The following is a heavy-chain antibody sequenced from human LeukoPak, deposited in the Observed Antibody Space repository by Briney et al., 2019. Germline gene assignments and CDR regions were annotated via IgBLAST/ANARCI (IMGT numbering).Heavy chain of an antibody. CDR1: GGTFSSYA. CDR3: ARASLPYNNWFDP. V-gene: IGHV1-69*13. J-gene: IGHJ5*02. CDR2: IIPIFGTA. Sequence: SVKVSCKASGGTFSSYAISWVRQAPGRGLEWMGGIIPIFGTANYAQKFQGRVTITADESTSTAYMELSSLRSEDTAVYYCARASLPYNNWFDPWGQGTLVTVSS. D-gene: IGHD1-1*01.